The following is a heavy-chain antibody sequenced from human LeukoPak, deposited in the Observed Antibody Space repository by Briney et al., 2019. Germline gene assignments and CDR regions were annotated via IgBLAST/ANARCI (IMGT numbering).Heavy chain of an antibody. D-gene: IGHD1-1*01. V-gene: IGHV7-4-1*02. J-gene: IGHJ6*03. CDR1: GYTFTSYA. Sequence: ASVKGSCKASGYTFTSYAMNWVRQASGQGLEWMGWINTNTGNPTYAQGFTGRFVFSLDTSVSTAYLQISSLKAEDTAVYYCAREPGSIPYYYMDVWGKGTTVTISS. CDR3: AREPGSIPYYYMDV. CDR2: INTNTGNP.